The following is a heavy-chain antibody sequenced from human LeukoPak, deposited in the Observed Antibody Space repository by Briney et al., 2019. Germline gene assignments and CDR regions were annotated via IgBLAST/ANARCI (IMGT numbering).Heavy chain of an antibody. CDR1: GYTFTSYG. J-gene: IGHJ5*02. Sequence: ASVKVSCKASGYTFTSYGISWVRQAPGQGLEWMGWISAYNGNTNYAQKLQGRVTMTTDTSTSTAYMELRSLRSDDTAVYCCASTEYSEYNWFDPWGQGTLVTVSS. D-gene: IGHD6-6*01. V-gene: IGHV1-18*01. CDR3: ASTEYSEYNWFDP. CDR2: ISAYNGNT.